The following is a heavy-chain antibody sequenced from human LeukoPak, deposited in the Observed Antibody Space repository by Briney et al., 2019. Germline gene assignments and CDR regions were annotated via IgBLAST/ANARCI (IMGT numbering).Heavy chain of an antibody. V-gene: IGHV4-61*01. CDR1: GDSISTSSYY. CDR2: IYYSGST. CDR3: AREERGYYYGSGSYDY. J-gene: IGHJ4*02. Sequence: PSETLSLTCTVSGDSISTSSYYWSWIRQPPGKGLEWIGYIYYSGSTNYNPSLKSRVTISVDTSKNQFSLKLSSVTAADTAVYYCAREERGYYYGSGSYDYWGQGTLVTVSS. D-gene: IGHD3-10*01.